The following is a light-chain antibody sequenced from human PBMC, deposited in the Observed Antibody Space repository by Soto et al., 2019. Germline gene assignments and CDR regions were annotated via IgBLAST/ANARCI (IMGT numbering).Light chain of an antibody. J-gene: IGLJ1*01. CDR3: QSYEKSRTGFYV. Sequence: QSVLTQPPSVSAAPGQKVTISCSGSSSNIGNNYVSWYQQLPGTAPKLLIYDNNKRPSGIPDRFSGSKSGTSASLVISGLQAEDEADYYYQSYEKSRTGFYVFGTGTKVNVL. CDR1: SSNIGNNY. CDR2: DNN. V-gene: IGLV1-51*01.